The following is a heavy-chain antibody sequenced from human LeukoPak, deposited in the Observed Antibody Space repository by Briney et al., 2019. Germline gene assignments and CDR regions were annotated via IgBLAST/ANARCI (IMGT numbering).Heavy chain of an antibody. CDR2: IKSKTDGGTT. J-gene: IGHJ5*02. V-gene: IGHV3-15*01. D-gene: IGHD5-12*01. Sequence: ETLSLTCAVYGGSFSGYYWSWVRQAPGKGLEWVGRIKSKTDGGTTDYAAPVKGRCTISRDDSKNTLYLQMNSLKTEDTAVYYCTTEDIVNGIDPWGQGTLVTVSS. CDR3: TTEDIVNGIDP. CDR1: GGSFSGYY.